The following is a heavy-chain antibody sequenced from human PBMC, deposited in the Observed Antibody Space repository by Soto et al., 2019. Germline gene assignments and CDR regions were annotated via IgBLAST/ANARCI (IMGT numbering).Heavy chain of an antibody. Sequence: PSETLSLTCTVSGGSISSGGYYWSWIRQPPGKGLEWIGEINHSGSTNYNPSLKSRVTISVDTSKNQFSLKLSSVTAADTAVYYCARGRRYSYGSSGFDYWGQGTLVTVSS. CDR1: GGSISSGGYY. V-gene: IGHV4-39*07. D-gene: IGHD5-18*01. CDR3: ARGRRYSYGSSGFDY. J-gene: IGHJ4*02. CDR2: INHSGST.